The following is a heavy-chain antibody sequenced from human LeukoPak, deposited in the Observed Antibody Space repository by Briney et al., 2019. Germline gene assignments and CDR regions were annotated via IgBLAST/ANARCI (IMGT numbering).Heavy chain of an antibody. CDR1: GGSFSGYY. Sequence: SETLSLTCAVYGGSFSGYYWSWIRQPPGKGLERIGEINHSGSTNYNPSLKSRVTISVDTSKNQFSLKLSSVTAADTAVYYCATTSYYYDSPDYWGQGTLVTVSS. CDR2: INHSGST. J-gene: IGHJ4*02. V-gene: IGHV4-34*01. CDR3: ATTSYYYDSPDY. D-gene: IGHD3-22*01.